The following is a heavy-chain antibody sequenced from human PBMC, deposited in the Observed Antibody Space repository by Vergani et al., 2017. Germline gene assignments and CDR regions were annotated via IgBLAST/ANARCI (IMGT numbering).Heavy chain of an antibody. J-gene: IGHJ4*02. V-gene: IGHV4-59*01. CDR1: GGSISSYY. Sequence: QVHLNEAGPGLVKPSETLSLICSVSGGSISSYYWSWNRQPPGKGLEWIGYISYSGSTNYNPSLQSRVTISGDTSKNQFSLKLNSVTAADTAVYYCARSLDSYGYPPFDYWGQGTLVTVSA. CDR2: ISYSGST. CDR3: ARSLDSYGYPPFDY. D-gene: IGHD5-18*01.